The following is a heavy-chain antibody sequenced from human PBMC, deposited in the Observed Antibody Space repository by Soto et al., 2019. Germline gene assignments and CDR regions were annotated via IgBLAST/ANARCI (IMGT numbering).Heavy chain of an antibody. Sequence: SETLSLTCIVSGGSVTSDEDYWTWIRQSPGKGLEWIGYISNSGSTGYNPSLKTRLSMSVDRSKNQFTLRLTSVTAADTAVYFCATESGSTYGYFDHWGQGTQVTVSS. D-gene: IGHD5-18*01. CDR3: ATESGSTYGYFDH. CDR1: GGSVTSDEDY. V-gene: IGHV4-30-4*01. J-gene: IGHJ4*02. CDR2: ISNSGST.